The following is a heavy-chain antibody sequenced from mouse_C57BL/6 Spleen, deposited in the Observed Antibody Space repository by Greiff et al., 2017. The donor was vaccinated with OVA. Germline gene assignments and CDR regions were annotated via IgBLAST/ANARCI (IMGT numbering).Heavy chain of an antibody. CDR1: GYSITSGYY. CDR3: ARVRAYAMDY. D-gene: IGHD3-3*01. J-gene: IGHJ4*01. V-gene: IGHV3-6*01. CDR2: ISYDGSN. Sequence: DVKVEESGPGLVKPSQSLSLTCSVTGYSITSGYYWNWIRQFPGNKLEWMGYISYDGSNNYNPSLKNRIYITRDTSKNQFFLKLNSVTTEDTATYYCARVRAYAMDYWGQGTSVTVSS.